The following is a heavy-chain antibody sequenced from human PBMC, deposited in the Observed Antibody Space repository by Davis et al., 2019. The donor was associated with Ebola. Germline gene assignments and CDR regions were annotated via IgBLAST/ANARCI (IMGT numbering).Heavy chain of an antibody. CDR2: ITDSSATI. V-gene: IGHV3-48*02. Sequence: PGGSLRLSCAASGFSFSTRSMNWVRQAPGKGLEWVSYITDSSATIYYADSVKGRFTISRDNAKNSVYLQMNSLRDEDTALYYWATMGQYYYDSSGYRSFDYWGQGTLVTVSS. D-gene: IGHD3-22*01. CDR3: ATMGQYYYDSSGYRSFDY. CDR1: GFSFSTRS. J-gene: IGHJ4*02.